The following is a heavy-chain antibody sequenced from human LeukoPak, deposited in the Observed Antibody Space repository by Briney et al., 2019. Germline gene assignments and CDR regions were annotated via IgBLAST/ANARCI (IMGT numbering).Heavy chain of an antibody. J-gene: IGHJ4*02. CDR2: IAGSDDDT. D-gene: IGHD6-13*01. V-gene: IGHV3-23*01. CDR1: GFTFSNYA. CDR3: ARHIPGYSSSLGY. Sequence: GGSLRLSCAASGFTFSNYALNWVRQAPGKGLEWVSLIAGSDDDTYYADSVKGRLTISRDNSKNTLYLQMNSLRAEDTAVYYCARHIPGYSSSLGYWGQGTLVTVSS.